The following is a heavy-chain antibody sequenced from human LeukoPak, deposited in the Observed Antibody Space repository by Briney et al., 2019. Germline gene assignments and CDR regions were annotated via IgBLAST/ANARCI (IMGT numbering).Heavy chain of an antibody. V-gene: IGHV4-61*02. CDR1: GGSISSGSYY. CDR3: ARAPYISPWFDP. CDR2: IYTSGST. J-gene: IGHJ5*02. Sequence: PSQTLSLTCTVSGGSISSGSYYWPWIRQPAGKGLEWIGRIYTSGSTTYNPSLKSRVTISVDTSKNQYSLKLSSVTAADTAVYYCARAPYISPWFDPWGQGTLVTVSS.